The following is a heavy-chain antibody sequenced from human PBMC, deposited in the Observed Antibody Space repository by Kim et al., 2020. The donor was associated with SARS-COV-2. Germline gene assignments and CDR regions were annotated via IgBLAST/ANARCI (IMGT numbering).Heavy chain of an antibody. D-gene: IGHD2-15*01. J-gene: IGHJ6*02. V-gene: IGHV3-21*01. Sequence: GGSLRLSCAASGFTFSTYSINWVRQAPGKGLEWVSSITSSSVTYINYAGSVKGRFTISRDNVKNSLYLQMNSLRAEDTAVYYCARVRTIHCTGGSCYAMDVWGQGTTVTVSS. CDR1: GFTFSTYS. CDR2: ITSSSVTYI. CDR3: ARVRTIHCTGGSCYAMDV.